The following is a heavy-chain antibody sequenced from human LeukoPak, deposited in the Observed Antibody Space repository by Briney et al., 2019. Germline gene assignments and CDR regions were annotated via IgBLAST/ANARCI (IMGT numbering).Heavy chain of an antibody. CDR3: ATGLFGGSYYRHNDY. V-gene: IGHV1-24*01. CDR1: GYTLTELS. D-gene: IGHD1-26*01. CDR2: FDPEDGET. J-gene: IGHJ4*02. Sequence: ASVNVSCKVSGYTLTELSMHWVRQAPGKGLEWMGSFDPEDGETIYAQKFQGRVTMTEDTSTDTAYMELSGLRSEDTAVYYCATGLFGGSYYRHNDYWGQGTLVTVSS.